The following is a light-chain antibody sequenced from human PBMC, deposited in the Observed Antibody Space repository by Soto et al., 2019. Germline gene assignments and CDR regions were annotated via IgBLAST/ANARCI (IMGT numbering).Light chain of an antibody. Sequence: DIVLTQSPATLSVSPGERATLTCRASQSLXSNLHWYQQKPGQAPRILXDDPSNRATGGPARFSGSGSGTDFTLTISSLEPEDFSVYYCQQYGNSTSTFGQGTRLDIK. CDR3: QQYGNSTST. CDR1: QSLXSN. CDR2: DPS. J-gene: IGKJ5*01. V-gene: IGKV3D-11*03.